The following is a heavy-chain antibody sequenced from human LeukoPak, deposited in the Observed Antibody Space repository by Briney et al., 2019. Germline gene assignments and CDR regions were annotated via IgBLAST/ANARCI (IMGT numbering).Heavy chain of an antibody. V-gene: IGHV3-74*01. CDR3: AREGSPRGMDV. CDR1: GFTFSSYW. J-gene: IGHJ6*04. Sequence: GGSLRLSCAASGFTFSSYWMHWVRQAPGKGLVWVSRINSDGSSTSYADSVKSRFTISRDNAKNTLYLQMNSLRAEDTAVYYCAREGSPRGMDVWGKGTTVTVSS. CDR2: INSDGSST. D-gene: IGHD6-13*01.